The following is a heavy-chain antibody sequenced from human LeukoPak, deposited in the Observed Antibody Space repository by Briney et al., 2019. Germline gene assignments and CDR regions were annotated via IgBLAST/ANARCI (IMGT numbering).Heavy chain of an antibody. CDR1: GYTFTSYA. V-gene: IGHV7-4-1*02. CDR2: INTNTGNP. D-gene: IGHD1-1*01. J-gene: IGHJ6*03. CDR3: ARAGTTLYYYYYYMDV. Sequence: ASVKVSCKASGYTFTSYAMNWVRQAPGQGLEWMGWINTNTGNPTYAQGFTGRFVFSLDTSVSTAYLQISSLKAEDTAVYYCARAGTTLYYYYYYMDVWGKGTTVTVSS.